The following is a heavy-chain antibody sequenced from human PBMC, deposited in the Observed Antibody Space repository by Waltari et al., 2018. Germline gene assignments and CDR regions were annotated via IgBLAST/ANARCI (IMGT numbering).Heavy chain of an antibody. CDR2: SSSGSTYM. J-gene: IGHJ4*02. Sequence: EVQLVESGGGLVKPGGSLRLSCTGSGFNFSTYSMNWVRQAPGKGLEWVSSSSSGSTYMYYADSVKGRFTISRDNAKNSVSLQMNSLRAEDTAVYYCAKGGLAVAVAHFDYWGQGTLATVSS. D-gene: IGHD6-19*01. CDR1: GFNFSTYS. CDR3: AKGGLAVAVAHFDY. V-gene: IGHV3-21*01.